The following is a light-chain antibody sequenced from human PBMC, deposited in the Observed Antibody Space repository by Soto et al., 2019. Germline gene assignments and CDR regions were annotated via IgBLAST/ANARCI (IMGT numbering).Light chain of an antibody. J-gene: IGKJ1*01. CDR2: AAS. CDR3: QQLNSYPWT. V-gene: IGKV1-9*01. Sequence: DIPLTQSPSFLSASVGDRVTITCRASQGISSSLAWYQQKPGKAPKLLIYAASTLQSGVPSRFSGSGSGTEFTLTVSSLQPDDVATYYCQQLNSYPWTFGQGTKVDIK. CDR1: QGISSS.